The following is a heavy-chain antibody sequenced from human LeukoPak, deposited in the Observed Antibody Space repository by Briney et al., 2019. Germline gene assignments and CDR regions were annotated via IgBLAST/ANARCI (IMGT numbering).Heavy chain of an antibody. CDR1: GYSISSGYY. D-gene: IGHD6-19*01. V-gene: IGHV4-38-2*02. J-gene: IGHJ5*02. Sequence: SETLSLTCTVSGYSISSGYYWGWIRQPPGKGLEWIGSIYHSGSTYYNPSLKSRVTISVDTSKNQFSLKLSSVTAADTAVYYCARDLKEQWSLGPDWFAPWGQGTLVTVSS. CDR2: IYHSGST. CDR3: ARDLKEQWSLGPDWFAP.